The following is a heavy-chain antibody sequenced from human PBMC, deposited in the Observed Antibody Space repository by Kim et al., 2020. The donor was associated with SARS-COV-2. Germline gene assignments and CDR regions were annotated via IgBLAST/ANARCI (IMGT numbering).Heavy chain of an antibody. V-gene: IGHV3-48*03. Sequence: GDSLKGRITVSRDNARKSLDLQMHSLRADDTAVYYCARVTGSTSMAYFDYWGQGTLVTVSS. J-gene: IGHJ4*02. CDR3: ARVTGSTSMAYFDY. D-gene: IGHD5-18*01.